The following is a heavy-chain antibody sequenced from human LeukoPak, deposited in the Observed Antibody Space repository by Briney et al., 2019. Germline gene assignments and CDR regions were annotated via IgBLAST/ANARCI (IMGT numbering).Heavy chain of an antibody. V-gene: IGHV3-30-3*01. J-gene: IGHJ6*02. CDR1: GFTFSSYA. D-gene: IGHD2-2*01. CDR3: ARDREYQLPDYYYYGMDV. Sequence: GGSLRLSCAASGFTFSSYAMHWVRQAPGKGLEGVAVISYDGSNKYYADSVKGRFTISRDNSKNTLYLQMNSLRAEDTAVYYCARDREYQLPDYYYYGMDVWGQGTTVTVSS. CDR2: ISYDGSNK.